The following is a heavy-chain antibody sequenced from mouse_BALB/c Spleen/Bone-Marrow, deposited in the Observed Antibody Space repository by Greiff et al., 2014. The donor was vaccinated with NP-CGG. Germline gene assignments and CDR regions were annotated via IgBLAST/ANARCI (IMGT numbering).Heavy chain of an antibody. J-gene: IGHJ4*01. CDR3: ARITTATGAMDY. CDR1: GFSLTSYG. CDR2: IWADGST. D-gene: IGHD1-2*01. V-gene: IGHV2-9*02. Sequence: VKVVESGPGLVAPSQSLSISCTVSGFSLTSYGVHWVRQPPGKGLEWLGVIWADGSTNYNSALMSRLSISKDISKSQVFLKMNRLQTDDTAMYYCARITTATGAMDYWGQGTSVTVSS.